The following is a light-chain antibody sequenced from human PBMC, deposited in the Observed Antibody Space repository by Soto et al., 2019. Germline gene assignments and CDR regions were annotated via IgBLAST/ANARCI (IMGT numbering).Light chain of an antibody. CDR2: EVS. CDR3: SSYTSSSTLYV. CDR1: SXDVGGYNY. V-gene: IGLV2-14*01. J-gene: IGLJ1*01. Sequence: QSVLTQPASVSGSPGQSITISCTGTSXDVGGYNYVSWYQQHAGKAPKLMIYEVSNRPSGVSNRFSGSKSGNTASLTISGLQAEDEADYYCSSYTSSSTLYVFGTGTKVTVL.